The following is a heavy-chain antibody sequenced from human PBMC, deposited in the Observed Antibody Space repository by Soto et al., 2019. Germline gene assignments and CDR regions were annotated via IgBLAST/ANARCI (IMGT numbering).Heavy chain of an antibody. CDR2: VGGSGTST. V-gene: IGHV3-23*01. D-gene: IGHD6-6*01. J-gene: IGHJ4*02. Sequence: VQLLESGGGLVQPGGSLRLSCAASGFTFSSYAMSWVRQAPGKGLEWVSAVGGSGTSTYYADSVKGRFTISRDNSKNTRYLETNSLRAEDTAVYYCAHHQRTTARQLGYFDYWGQGTLVTVSS. CDR3: AHHQRTTARQLGYFDY. CDR1: GFTFSSYA.